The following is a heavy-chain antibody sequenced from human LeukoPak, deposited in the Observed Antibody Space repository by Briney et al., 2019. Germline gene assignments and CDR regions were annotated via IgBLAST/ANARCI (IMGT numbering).Heavy chain of an antibody. D-gene: IGHD1-26*01. CDR1: GFTFDDYG. V-gene: IGHV3-20*01. CDR3: ARARRSGSYSGAFDI. Sequence: TGGSLRLSCAASGFTFDDYGMSWVRQAPGKGLEWVSGINWNGGSTGYADSVKGRFTISRDNAKNSLYLQMNSLRAEDTALYHCARARRSGSYSGAFDIWGQGTMVTVSS. J-gene: IGHJ3*02. CDR2: INWNGGST.